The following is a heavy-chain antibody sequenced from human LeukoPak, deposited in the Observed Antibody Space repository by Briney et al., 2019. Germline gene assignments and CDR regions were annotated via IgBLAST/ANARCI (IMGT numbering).Heavy chain of an antibody. CDR2: IYHSGST. D-gene: IGHD3-10*01. CDR3: ARGRSYSSVDAFDI. J-gene: IGHJ3*02. Sequence: SETLSLTCTVSGYSTSSGYYWGWIRQPPGKGLEWIGSIYHSGSTYYNPSLKSRVTISVDTSKNQFSLKLSSVTAADTAVYYCARGRSYSSVDAFDIWGQGTMVTVSS. CDR1: GYSTSSGYY. V-gene: IGHV4-38-2*02.